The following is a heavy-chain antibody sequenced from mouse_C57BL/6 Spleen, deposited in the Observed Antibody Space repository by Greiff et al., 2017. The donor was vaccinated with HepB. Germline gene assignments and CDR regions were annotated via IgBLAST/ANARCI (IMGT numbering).Heavy chain of an antibody. V-gene: IGHV1-50*01. J-gene: IGHJ2*01. CDR2: IDPSDSYT. Sequence: QVQLQQSGAELVKPGASVKLSCKASGYTFTSYWMQWVKQRPGQGLEWIGEIDPSDSYTNYNQKFKGKATLTVDTSSSTAYMQLSSLTSEDSAVYYCARGELEDYWGQGTTLTVSS. CDR3: ARGELEDY. CDR1: GYTFTSYW.